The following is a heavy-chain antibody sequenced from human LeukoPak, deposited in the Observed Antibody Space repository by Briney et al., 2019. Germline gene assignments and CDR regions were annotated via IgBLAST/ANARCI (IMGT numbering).Heavy chain of an antibody. CDR2: INHSGST. J-gene: IGHJ4*02. CDR3: ARHYGTVTTRALGY. D-gene: IGHD4-17*01. Sequence: PSETLSLTCAVYGGSFSGYYWSWIRQPPGKGLEWIGEINHSGSTNYNPSLKSRVTISVDTSKNQFSLKLSSVTAADTAAYYCARHYGTVTTRALGYWGQGTPVTVSS. CDR1: GGSFSGYY. V-gene: IGHV4-34*01.